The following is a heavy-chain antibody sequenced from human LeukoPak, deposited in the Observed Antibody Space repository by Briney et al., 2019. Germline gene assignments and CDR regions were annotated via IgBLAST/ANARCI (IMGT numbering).Heavy chain of an antibody. CDR1: GYSISSGYY. D-gene: IGHD6-13*01. J-gene: IGHJ1*01. CDR2: IYHSGST. Sequence: SETLSLTCTVSGYSISSGYYWGWIRQPPGKGLEWIGSIYHSGSTYYNPSLKSRVTISVDTSKNQFSLKLSSVTAADTAVYYCASYSWYGYFQHWGQGILVTVSS. CDR3: ASYSWYGYFQH. V-gene: IGHV4-38-2*02.